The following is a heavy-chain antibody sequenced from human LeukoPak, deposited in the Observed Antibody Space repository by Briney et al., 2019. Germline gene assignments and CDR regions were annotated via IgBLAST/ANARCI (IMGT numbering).Heavy chain of an antibody. CDR1: GGSISSGSYY. CDR2: IYTSGST. D-gene: IGHD3-16*01. V-gene: IGHV4-61*02. CDR3: ARVLGGSRFLNWFDP. J-gene: IGHJ5*02. Sequence: SQTLSLTCTVSGGSISSGSYYWSWIRQPAGKGLEWIGRIYTSGSTNYNPSLKSRVTISVDTSKNQFSLKLSSVTAADTAVYYCARVLGGSRFLNWFDPWGQGTLVTVSS.